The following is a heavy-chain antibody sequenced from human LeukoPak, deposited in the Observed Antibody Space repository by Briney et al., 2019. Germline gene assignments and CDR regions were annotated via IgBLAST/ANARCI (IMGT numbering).Heavy chain of an antibody. Sequence: PSETLSLTCAVYGGSFSGYYWSWIRQPPGKGLEWIGEISHSGSTNYNPSLKSRVTISVDTSKNQFSLKLSSVTAADTAVYYCARGLFVVVPAAIVWFDPWRQGTLVTVSS. CDR3: ARGLFVVVPAAIVWFDP. D-gene: IGHD2-2*01. CDR1: GGSFSGYY. J-gene: IGHJ5*02. V-gene: IGHV4-34*01. CDR2: ISHSGST.